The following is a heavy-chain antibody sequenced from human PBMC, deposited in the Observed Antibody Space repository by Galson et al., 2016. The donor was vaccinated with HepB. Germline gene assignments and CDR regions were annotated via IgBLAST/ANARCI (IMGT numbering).Heavy chain of an antibody. J-gene: IGHJ4*02. Sequence: SLRLSCAASGFSFTGYYMSWVRQAPGKGLEWISYIDHAGNTLYNSDSVKGRFTISRDNSKNSLILQMNSRRVEDTAVYYCARVLWDVGWSPADGWGQGTRVTVSS. V-gene: IGHV3-11*04. D-gene: IGHD6-19*01. CDR3: ARVLWDVGWSPADG. CDR2: IDHAGNTL. CDR1: GFSFTGYY.